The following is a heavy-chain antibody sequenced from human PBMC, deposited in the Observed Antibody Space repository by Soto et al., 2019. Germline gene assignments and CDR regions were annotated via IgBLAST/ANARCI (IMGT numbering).Heavy chain of an antibody. CDR1: GYTFTGYY. V-gene: IGHV1-2*02. CDR3: ARASGGHVVVVAATLDY. CDR2: INPNSGGT. J-gene: IGHJ4*02. Sequence: SVKVSCKASGYTFTGYYMHWVRQAPGQGLEWMGWINPNSGGTNYAQKFQGRVTMTRDTSISTAYMELSRLRSDDTAVYYCARASGGHVVVVAATLDYWGQGTLVTVSS. D-gene: IGHD2-15*01.